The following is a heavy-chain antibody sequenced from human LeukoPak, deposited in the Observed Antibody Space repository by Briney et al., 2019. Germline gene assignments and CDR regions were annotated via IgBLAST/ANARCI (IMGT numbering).Heavy chain of an antibody. CDR3: ARPTSGWYAGGFDY. V-gene: IGHV3-23*01. CDR1: GFTFNIYS. Sequence: PGGSLRLSCAASGFTFNIYSMNWVRQAPGKGLEWVSALSFSGLTTYYADSVRGRFTISRDNSKSTLYLQMNSLRAEDTALYYCARPTSGWYAGGFDYWGQGILVTVSS. CDR2: LSFSGLTT. D-gene: IGHD6-19*01. J-gene: IGHJ4*02.